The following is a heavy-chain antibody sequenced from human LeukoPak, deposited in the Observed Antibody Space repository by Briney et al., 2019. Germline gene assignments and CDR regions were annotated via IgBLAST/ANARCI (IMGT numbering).Heavy chain of an antibody. D-gene: IGHD6-13*01. Sequence: SETLSLTCTVSGGSISSGDYYWSWIRQPPGKGLEWIGYIYYSGSTNYNPSLKSRVTISVDTSKNQFSLKLSSVTAADTAVYYCARASSSWYGNFDYWGQGTLVTVSS. CDR2: IYYSGST. CDR1: GGSISSGDYY. J-gene: IGHJ4*02. CDR3: ARASSSWYGNFDY. V-gene: IGHV4-61*08.